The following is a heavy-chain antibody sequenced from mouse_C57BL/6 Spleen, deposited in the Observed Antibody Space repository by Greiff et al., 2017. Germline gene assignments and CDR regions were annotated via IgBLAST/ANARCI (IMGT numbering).Heavy chain of an antibody. CDR1: GYTFTSYW. CDR2: IDPSDSET. D-gene: IGHD2-1*01. Sequence: QVQLQQPGAELVRPGSSVKLSYKASGYTFTSYWMHWVKQRPIQGLEWIGNIDPSDSETHYNQKFKDKATLTVDKSSSTAYMQLSSLTSEDSAVYYCARGEDGNYFDYWGQGTTLTVSS. CDR3: ARGEDGNYFDY. V-gene: IGHV1-52*01. J-gene: IGHJ2*01.